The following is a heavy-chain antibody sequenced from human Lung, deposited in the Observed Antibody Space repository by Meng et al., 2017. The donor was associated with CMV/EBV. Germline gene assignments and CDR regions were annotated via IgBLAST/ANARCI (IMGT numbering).Heavy chain of an antibody. Sequence: VPLSQSGPGLVNPSQPPSLTCTVSGGSISSGGFYWSWIRQHPGKGLEWIGYIYYSGSTYYNPSLRSRVAISIDTSKNQFSLKLTSVTAADTAVYFCARTNYGDYNWFDPWGQGTLVTVSS. D-gene: IGHD4-17*01. CDR1: GGSISSGGFY. J-gene: IGHJ5*02. V-gene: IGHV4-31*03. CDR3: ARTNYGDYNWFDP. CDR2: IYYSGST.